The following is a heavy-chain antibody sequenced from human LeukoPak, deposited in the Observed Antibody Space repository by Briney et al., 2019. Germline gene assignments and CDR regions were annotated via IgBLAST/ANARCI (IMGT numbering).Heavy chain of an antibody. CDR2: VSYDGSNE. Sequence: GGSLRLSCAASGSIFRSYAMHWVRQAPGRGLEWVAAVSYDGSNEYYADSVKGRFTISRDNSKNTLYVQMNSLRAADTAVYYCARGGTLPDYWGQGTLVTVSS. CDR3: ARGGTLPDY. V-gene: IGHV3-30-3*01. J-gene: IGHJ4*02. CDR1: GSIFRSYA. D-gene: IGHD2-15*01.